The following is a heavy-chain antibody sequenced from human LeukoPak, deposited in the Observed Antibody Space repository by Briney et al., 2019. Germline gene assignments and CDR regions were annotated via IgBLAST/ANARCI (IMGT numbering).Heavy chain of an antibody. Sequence: ASVKVSCKASGYTFTGYYMHWVRQAPGQGLEWMGWINPNSGGTNYAQKFQGWVTMTRDTSISTAYMELSRLRSDDTAVYYCARGGWVGATTGLTDAFDIWGQGTMVTVSS. D-gene: IGHD1-26*01. CDR1: GYTFTGYY. V-gene: IGHV1-2*04. CDR2: INPNSGGT. CDR3: ARGGWVGATTGLTDAFDI. J-gene: IGHJ3*02.